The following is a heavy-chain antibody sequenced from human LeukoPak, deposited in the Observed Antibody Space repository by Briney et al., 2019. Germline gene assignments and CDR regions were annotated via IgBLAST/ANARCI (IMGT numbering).Heavy chain of an antibody. D-gene: IGHD6-19*01. CDR3: ARQDGSAYYYFDY. V-gene: IGHV5-51*01. CDR1: GYSFSSYW. Sequence: GESLKISCKGSGYSFSSYWIGWVRLMPGQGLEWMGIIYPGDSDTKYSPSFQGRVTISADKSINTAYLQWSSLKASDTAIYYCARQDGSAYYYFDYWGQGTLVTVSS. CDR2: IYPGDSDT. J-gene: IGHJ4*02.